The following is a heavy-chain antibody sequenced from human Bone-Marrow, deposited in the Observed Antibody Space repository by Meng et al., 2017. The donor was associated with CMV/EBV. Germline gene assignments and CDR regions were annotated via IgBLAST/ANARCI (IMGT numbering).Heavy chain of an antibody. J-gene: IGHJ3*02. Sequence: ASVKVSCKASGYTFTSYDINWVRQATGQGLEWMGWISAYNGNTNYAQKLQGRVTMTTDTSTSTAYMELRSLRSDDTAVYYCARILSGWPNDAFDIWGQGTMVTVSS. CDR1: GYTFTSYD. CDR3: ARILSGWPNDAFDI. V-gene: IGHV1-18*01. CDR2: ISAYNGNT. D-gene: IGHD6-19*01.